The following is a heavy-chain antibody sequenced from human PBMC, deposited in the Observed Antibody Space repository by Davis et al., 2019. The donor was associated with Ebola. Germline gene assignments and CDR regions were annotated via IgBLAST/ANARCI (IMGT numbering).Heavy chain of an antibody. CDR2: INHSGSA. J-gene: IGHJ4*02. V-gene: IGHV4-34*01. D-gene: IGHD3-10*01. Sequence: MPSETLSLTCAVYGESFSYYYWSWIRQPPGKGLEWIGEINHSGSANYDPSLKSRATISVDTSKNQFSLKLISVSAADTAVYYCAWKTGVRYYFNYWGQGILVTVSP. CDR1: GESFSYYY. CDR3: AWKTGVRYYFNY.